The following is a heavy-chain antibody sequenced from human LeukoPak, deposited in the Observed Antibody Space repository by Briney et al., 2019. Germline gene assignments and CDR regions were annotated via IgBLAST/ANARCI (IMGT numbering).Heavy chain of an antibody. V-gene: IGHV1-8*01. Sequence: ASVKASCKASGYTFTSYDINWVRQATGQGLEWMGWMNPNSGNTGYAQKFQGRVTMTRNTSISTAYMELSSLRSEDTAVYYCASGSTIFGVVPYLAFDYWGQGTLVTVSS. D-gene: IGHD3-3*01. J-gene: IGHJ4*02. CDR3: ASGSTIFGVVPYLAFDY. CDR1: GYTFTSYD. CDR2: MNPNSGNT.